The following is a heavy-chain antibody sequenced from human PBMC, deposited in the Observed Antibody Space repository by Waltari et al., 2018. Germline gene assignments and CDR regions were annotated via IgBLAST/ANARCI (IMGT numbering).Heavy chain of an antibody. CDR3: ARDHYYGSGSP. Sequence: EVQLVESGGGLIQPGGSLRLSCAASGFTVSSNYMSWVRQAPGKGLEWVSVSYSGGSTDYADSVKGRFTISRDNSKNTLYLQMNSLRAEDTAVYYCARDHYYGSGSPWGQGTLVTVSS. CDR2: SYSGGST. J-gene: IGHJ5*02. V-gene: IGHV3-53*01. CDR1: GFTVSSNY. D-gene: IGHD3-10*01.